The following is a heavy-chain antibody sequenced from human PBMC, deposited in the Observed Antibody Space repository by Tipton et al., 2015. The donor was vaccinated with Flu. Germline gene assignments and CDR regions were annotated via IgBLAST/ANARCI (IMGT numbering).Heavy chain of an antibody. CDR1: GYFFTSYW. CDR3: ARSGYRFGYAFDI. Sequence: QLVQSGAEVKKTGESLKISCKASGYFFTSYWIGWVRQMPGKGLEWMGIIHPDDSNTRYSPSFQGRVTISADKSIRAAYLQWSSLKASDSAIYYCARSGYRFGYAFDIWGQGTVVTVSS. D-gene: IGHD5-18*01. J-gene: IGHJ3*02. CDR2: IHPDDSNT. V-gene: IGHV5-51*01.